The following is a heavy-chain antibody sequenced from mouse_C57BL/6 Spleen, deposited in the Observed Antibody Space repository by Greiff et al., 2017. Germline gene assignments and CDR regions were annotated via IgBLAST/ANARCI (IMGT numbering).Heavy chain of an antibody. D-gene: IGHD2-1*01. Sequence: EVKVEESGGGLVKPGGSLKLSCAASGFTFSDYGMHWVRQAPEKGLEWVAYISSGSSTIYYADTVKGRFTISRDNAKNTLFLQMTSLRSEDTAMYYCARDYYDYDAMDYWGQGTSVTVSS. J-gene: IGHJ4*01. CDR1: GFTFSDYG. CDR3: ARDYYDYDAMDY. CDR2: ISSGSSTI. V-gene: IGHV5-17*01.